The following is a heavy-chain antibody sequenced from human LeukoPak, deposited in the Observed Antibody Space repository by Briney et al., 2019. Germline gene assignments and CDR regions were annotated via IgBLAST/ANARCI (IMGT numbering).Heavy chain of an antibody. CDR2: ISYDGSNK. CDR3: ARVAVLDGYNPFDY. D-gene: IGHD5-24*01. V-gene: IGHV3-30*03. Sequence: GGSLRLSCAASGFTFSSYGMHWVRQAPGKGLEWVAVISYDGSNKYYADSVKGRFTISRDNAKNTLYLQMNSLRAEDTAVYYCARVAVLDGYNPFDYWGQGTLVTVSS. CDR1: GFTFSSYG. J-gene: IGHJ4*02.